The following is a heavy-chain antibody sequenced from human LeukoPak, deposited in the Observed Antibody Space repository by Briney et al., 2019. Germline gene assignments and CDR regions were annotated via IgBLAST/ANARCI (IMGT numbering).Heavy chain of an antibody. V-gene: IGHV4-34*01. D-gene: IGHD5-18*01. CDR1: GGSFSGYY. J-gene: IGHJ4*02. CDR3: ARGGFGYSYGPYYFDY. Sequence: SETLSLTCAVYGGSFSGYYWSWIRQPPGKGLEWIGEINHSGSTNYYPSLKSRVIISVDTSTNQFSLKLSSVTAGDTAVYYCARGGFGYSYGPYYFDYWGQGTLVSVSS. CDR2: INHSGST.